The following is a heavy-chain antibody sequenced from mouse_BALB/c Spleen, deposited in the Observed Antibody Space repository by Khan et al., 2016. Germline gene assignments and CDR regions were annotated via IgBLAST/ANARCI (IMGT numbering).Heavy chain of an antibody. CDR3: ARYRYYNGSSRYFDV. CDR2: INTYSGES. D-gene: IGHD1-1*01. CDR1: GYTFTNYG. J-gene: IGHJ1*01. Sequence: QIQLVQSGPELKRPGKTVKISCKASGYTFTNYGINWVKQAPGKGLKWMGWINTYSGESTYADDFKGRFAFSLETSANTAYLQINNLKNEDTAKYFCARYRYYNGSSRYFDVWGAGTTVTVSS. V-gene: IGHV9-3-1*01.